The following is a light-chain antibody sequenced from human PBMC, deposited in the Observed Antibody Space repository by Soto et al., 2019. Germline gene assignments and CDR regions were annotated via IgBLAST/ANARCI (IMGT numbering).Light chain of an antibody. J-gene: IGKJ4*01. CDR3: QPYNNWPLT. CDR2: GAS. V-gene: IGKV3D-15*01. CDR1: QSVGSD. Sequence: EIVMTQSPATLSVSPGERATLSCRASQSVGSDLAWYHQKPGQAPRLLIYGASRRATGIPDTFSGSGSGTDFTLTISRLEPEDFAVYYCQPYNNWPLTFGGGTKVDIK.